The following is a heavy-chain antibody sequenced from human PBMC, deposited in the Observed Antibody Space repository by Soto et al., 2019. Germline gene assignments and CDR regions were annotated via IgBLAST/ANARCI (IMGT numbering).Heavy chain of an antibody. CDR2: INPNGGAT. V-gene: IGHV1-46*01. J-gene: IGHJ4*02. CDR1: GYTFTTYY. D-gene: IGHD7-27*01. Sequence: QVRLVQSGAEVKEPGASLKVSCKASGYTFTTYYIHWVRQAPGQGLEWMGIINPNGGATSYAQNFQGRVTMTGDTSTSTVYMELCSLRSEDTAMYYCARALTEFDYWGPGTLVTVSS. CDR3: ARALTEFDY.